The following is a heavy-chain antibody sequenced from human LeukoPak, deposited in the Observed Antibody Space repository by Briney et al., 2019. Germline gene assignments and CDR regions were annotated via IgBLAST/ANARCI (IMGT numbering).Heavy chain of an antibody. CDR1: GYSISSGYY. J-gene: IGHJ6*03. CDR3: GREAMGVITMVRGVISARGYYYMDV. D-gene: IGHD3-10*01. Sequence: PSETLSLTCTVSGYSISSGYYWGWIRQPPGKGLEWIGSIYHSGSTYYNPSLKSRVTISVDTSKNQFSLKLSSVTAADTAVYYCGREAMGVITMVRGVISARGYYYMDVWGKGTTVTVSS. CDR2: IYHSGST. V-gene: IGHV4-38-2*02.